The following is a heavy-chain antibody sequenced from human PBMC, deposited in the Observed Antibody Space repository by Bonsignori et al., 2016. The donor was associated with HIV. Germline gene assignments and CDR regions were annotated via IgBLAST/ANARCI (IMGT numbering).Heavy chain of an antibody. D-gene: IGHD2-2*01. CDR1: GFTFDNYA. V-gene: IGHV3-23*04. CDR2: ISGGGGVT. J-gene: IGHJ4*02. CDR3: ARGYCGSVSCYPHPIDH. Sequence: VHLVESGAGVIQPGGSLRLSCVVSGFTFDNYAMSWVRQAPGKGLEWVSTISGGGGVTYYADSVKGRFTIARDNYKNTVFLQMDSLRAEDTALYYCARGYCGSVSCYPHPIDHWGQG.